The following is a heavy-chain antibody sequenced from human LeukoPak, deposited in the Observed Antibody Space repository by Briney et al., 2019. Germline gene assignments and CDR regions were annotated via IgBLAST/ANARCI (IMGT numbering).Heavy chain of an antibody. V-gene: IGHV6-1*01. CDR2: TYYRSKWYN. J-gene: IGHJ4*02. CDR1: GDSFSSNSAA. D-gene: IGHD6-6*01. CDR3: ARSHHSYYFDY. Sequence: SQTLSLTCALSGDSFSSNSAAWHWLRQSPSRGLEWLGRTYYRSKWYNDYAVSVKSRITINPDTSKNQFSLQLNSVTPEDTAVYYCARSHHSYYFDYWGQGALVTVSS.